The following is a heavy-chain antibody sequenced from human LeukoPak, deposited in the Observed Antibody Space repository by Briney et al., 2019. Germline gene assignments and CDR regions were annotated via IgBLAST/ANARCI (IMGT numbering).Heavy chain of an antibody. Sequence: ASVKVSCKASGGTFSSYAISWVRQAPGQGLEWMGRIIPILGIANYAQKFQGRVTITADKSTSTAYMELSSLRSEYTAVYYCATPKEMGYSSSWDKQRRTNYGMDVWGEGTTVTVSS. V-gene: IGHV1-69*04. CDR3: ATPKEMGYSSSWDKQRRTNYGMDV. CDR2: IIPILGIA. J-gene: IGHJ6*01. CDR1: GGTFSSYA. D-gene: IGHD6-13*01.